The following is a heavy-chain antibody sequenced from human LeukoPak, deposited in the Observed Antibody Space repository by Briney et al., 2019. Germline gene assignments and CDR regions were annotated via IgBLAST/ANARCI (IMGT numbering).Heavy chain of an antibody. CDR1: GYTFTSYD. CDR3: ARVLWMSSSWYYSMDV. J-gene: IGHJ6*02. D-gene: IGHD6-13*01. Sequence: ASVKVSCKASGYTFTSYDINWVRQATGQGLEWMGWMNPNSGNTGYAQKFQGRVTMTRNTSISTAYMELSSLRAEDTAVYYCARVLWMSSSWYYSMDVWGQGTTVTVSS. V-gene: IGHV1-8*01. CDR2: MNPNSGNT.